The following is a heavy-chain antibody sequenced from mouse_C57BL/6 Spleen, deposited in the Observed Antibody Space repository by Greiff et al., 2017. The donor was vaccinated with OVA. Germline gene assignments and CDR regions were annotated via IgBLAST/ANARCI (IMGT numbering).Heavy chain of an antibody. Sequence: EVHLVESGGGLVQPKGSLKLSCAASGFSFNTYAMNWVRQAPGKGLEWVARIRSKSNNYATYYADSVKDRFTISRDDSESMLYLQMNNLKTEDTAMYYCVRPNDYVFAYWGQGTLVTVSA. CDR2: IRSKSNNYAT. CDR3: VRPNDYVFAY. CDR1: GFSFNTYA. D-gene: IGHD2-4*01. J-gene: IGHJ3*01. V-gene: IGHV10-1*01.